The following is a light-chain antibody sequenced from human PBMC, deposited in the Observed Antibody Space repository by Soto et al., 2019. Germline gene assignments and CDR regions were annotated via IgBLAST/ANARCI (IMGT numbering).Light chain of an antibody. V-gene: IGLV1-40*01. Sequence: QSVLTQPPSVSGAPGQRVTISCTGSSSNIGALYDVHWYQQLPGTAPKLLISVNNNRPSGVPHRFSGSKSGTSASLAITGLQAEDEADYYCQSYDSSLSGYVVFGGGTQLTVL. J-gene: IGLJ2*01. CDR1: SSNIGALYD. CDR2: VNN. CDR3: QSYDSSLSGYVV.